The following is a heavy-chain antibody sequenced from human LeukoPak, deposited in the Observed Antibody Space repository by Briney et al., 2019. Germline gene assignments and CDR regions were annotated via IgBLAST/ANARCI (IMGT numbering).Heavy chain of an antibody. J-gene: IGHJ6*03. CDR1: GFTFSSYG. Sequence: GRSLRLSCAASGFTFSSYGMHWVRQAPGKGLECVAVISYDGSNKYYADSVKGRFTISRDNSKNTLYLQMNSLRAEDTAVYYCAKLVGNSGSYYSSYYYMDVWGKGTTVTVSS. CDR2: ISYDGSNK. CDR3: AKLVGNSGSYYSSYYYMDV. D-gene: IGHD1-26*01. V-gene: IGHV3-30*18.